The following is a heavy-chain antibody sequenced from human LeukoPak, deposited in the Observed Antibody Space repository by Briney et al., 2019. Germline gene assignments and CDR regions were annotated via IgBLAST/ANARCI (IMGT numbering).Heavy chain of an antibody. CDR2: ISASGDVT. CDR3: AKSLFTSATGTGRAFHI. CDR1: GFTVSSNY. D-gene: IGHD1-1*01. Sequence: PGGSLRLSCAASGFTVSSNYMGWVRQAPGKGLQWLSGISASGDVTFHADRVKGRFAISRDNSKNTLYLQMTGLRAGDTAEYYCAKSLFTSATGTGRAFHIWGQGTMVTVSS. V-gene: IGHV3-23*01. J-gene: IGHJ3*02.